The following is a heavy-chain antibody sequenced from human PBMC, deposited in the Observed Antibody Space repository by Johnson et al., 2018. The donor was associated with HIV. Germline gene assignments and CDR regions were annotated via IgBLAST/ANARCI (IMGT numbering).Heavy chain of an antibody. CDR1: GFTFSSYA. Sequence: VESGGGVVQPGRSLRLSCAASGFTFSSYAMHWVRQAPGKGLEWVAVISYDGSNKYYADSVKGRLTISRDNSKNTLYLQMNSLRAEDTAVYYCARVGRLPSTFDIWGQGTMVTVSS. V-gene: IGHV3-30*04. D-gene: IGHD3-16*01. CDR3: ARVGRLPSTFDI. J-gene: IGHJ3*02. CDR2: ISYDGSNK.